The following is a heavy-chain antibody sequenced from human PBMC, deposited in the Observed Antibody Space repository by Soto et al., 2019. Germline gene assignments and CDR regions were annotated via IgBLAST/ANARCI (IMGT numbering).Heavy chain of an antibody. Sequence: ASVKVSCKPSGYSFSNFYVHWVRQAPGQGLEWMGIIDPSSGTTSYTQKFQERVTMTRDTSMITVYVELSRLRSEDTAVYYCARVAVVVPNGLIAGMDVWGLGTTVTVSS. CDR3: ARVAVVVPNGLIAGMDV. J-gene: IGHJ6*02. CDR1: GYSFSNFY. D-gene: IGHD2-15*01. CDR2: IDPSSGTT. V-gene: IGHV1-46*01.